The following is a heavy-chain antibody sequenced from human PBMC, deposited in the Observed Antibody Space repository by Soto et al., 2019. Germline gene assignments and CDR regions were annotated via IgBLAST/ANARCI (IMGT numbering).Heavy chain of an antibody. J-gene: IGHJ5*02. CDR1: GYTFTSYA. CDR3: ARTAYGNDYGDYNWLDP. CDR2: INAGNGNT. V-gene: IGHV1-3*01. D-gene: IGHD4-17*01. Sequence: ASVKVSCKASGYTFTSYAMHWVRQAPGQRLEWMGWINAGNGNTKYSQKFQGRVTITRDTSASTAYMELSSLRSEDTAVYYCARTAYGNDYGDYNWLDPWGQGTLVTVYS.